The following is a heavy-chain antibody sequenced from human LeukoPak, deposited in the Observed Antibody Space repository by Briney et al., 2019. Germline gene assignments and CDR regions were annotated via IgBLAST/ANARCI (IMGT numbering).Heavy chain of an antibody. CDR3: AKGGGSYYYYFDY. Sequence: GGSLRLSCAASGFTFSGYWMHWVRQVPGKRLLWVSRISGDGTSTSYAESVKGRFTVSRDNAKNTLYLQMNSLRAEDTAVYHCAKGGGSYYYYFDYWGQGTLVTVSA. CDR2: ISGDGTST. V-gene: IGHV3-74*01. J-gene: IGHJ4*02. CDR1: GFTFSGYW. D-gene: IGHD1-26*01.